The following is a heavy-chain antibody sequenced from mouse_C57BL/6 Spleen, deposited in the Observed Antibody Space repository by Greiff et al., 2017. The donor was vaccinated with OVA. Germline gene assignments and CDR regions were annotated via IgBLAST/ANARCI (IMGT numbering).Heavy chain of an antibody. Sequence: VQLQQSGPGLVAPSQSLSITCTVSGFSLTSYAISWVRQPPGKGLEWLGVIWTGGGTNYNSALKSRLSISKDNSKSKVFLKMNSLQTDDTARYYCAGIYYGYDGDWYFDVWGTGTTVTVSS. D-gene: IGHD2-2*01. CDR1: GFSLTSYA. CDR3: AGIYYGYDGDWYFDV. J-gene: IGHJ1*03. CDR2: IWTGGGT. V-gene: IGHV2-9-1*01.